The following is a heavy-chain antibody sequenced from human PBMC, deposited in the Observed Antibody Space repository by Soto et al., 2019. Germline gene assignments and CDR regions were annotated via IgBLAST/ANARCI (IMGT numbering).Heavy chain of an antibody. CDR2: IYYSGST. V-gene: IGHV4-59*01. J-gene: IGHJ3*02. CDR3: ASPGIAAAGLNDAFDI. CDR1: GGSISSYY. Sequence: NPSETLSLTCTVSGGSISSYYWSWIRQPPGKGLEWIGYIYYSGSTNYNPSLKSRVTISVDTSKNQFSLKLSSVTAADTAVYYCASPGIAAAGLNDAFDIWGQGTMVTVSS. D-gene: IGHD6-13*01.